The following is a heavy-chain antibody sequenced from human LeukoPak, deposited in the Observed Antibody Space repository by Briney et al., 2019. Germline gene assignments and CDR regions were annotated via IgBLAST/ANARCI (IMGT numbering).Heavy chain of an antibody. CDR2: INQDGSQK. CDR1: GFTYSSYW. Sequence: GGSLRLSCAVSGFTYSSYWMSWFRQAPGKGLEWVANINQDGSQKFSVDSVKGRFTISRDNAKNSLSLQMNSLRVEDTAVYYCARDWFGGDDDRFDYWGQGTLVTVSS. CDR3: ARDWFGGDDDRFDY. J-gene: IGHJ4*02. V-gene: IGHV3-7*03. D-gene: IGHD2-21*02.